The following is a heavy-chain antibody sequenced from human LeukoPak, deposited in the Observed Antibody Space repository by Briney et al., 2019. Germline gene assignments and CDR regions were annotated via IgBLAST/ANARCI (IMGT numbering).Heavy chain of an antibody. D-gene: IGHD5-18*01. Sequence: GGSLRLSCAASGFTFSSYAMHWVRQAPGKGLEWVAVISYDGSNKYYADSVKGRFTISRDNSKNTLYLQMNSLRAEDTAVYYCAGTIQLDAFDIWGQGTMVTVSS. V-gene: IGHV3-30*04. CDR1: GFTFSSYA. CDR2: ISYDGSNK. J-gene: IGHJ3*02. CDR3: AGTIQLDAFDI.